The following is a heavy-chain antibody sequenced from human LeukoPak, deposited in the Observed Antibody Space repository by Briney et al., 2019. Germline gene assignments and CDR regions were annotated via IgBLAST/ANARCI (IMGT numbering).Heavy chain of an antibody. CDR1: GFTFSSYA. CDR3: AKDLAVAGPVNWFDP. J-gene: IGHJ5*02. Sequence: GGSLRLSCAASGFTFSSYAMSWVRQAPGKGLEWVSSISGSGGSTYYTDSVKGRFTISRDNSKNTLYLQMNSLRAEETTVYYCAKDLAVAGPVNWFDPWGQGTLVTVSS. D-gene: IGHD6-19*01. V-gene: IGHV3-23*01. CDR2: ISGSGGST.